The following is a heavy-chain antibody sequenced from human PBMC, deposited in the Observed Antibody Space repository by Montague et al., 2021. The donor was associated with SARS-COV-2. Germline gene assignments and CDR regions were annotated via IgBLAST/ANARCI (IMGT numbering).Heavy chain of an antibody. J-gene: IGHJ4*02. Sequence: SETLSLTCTVSGGPISSSTYYWAWIRQPPGKGLEWIGSIYYRGSTYYNPSLKSRVFISVDTSKKQLSLTLTSVTAADTAVYYCATQEDPSGWIPGPFDFWGQGTLLSVSS. CDR2: IYYRGST. CDR3: ATQEDPSGWIPGPFDF. V-gene: IGHV4-39*01. D-gene: IGHD6-19*01. CDR1: GGPISSSTYY.